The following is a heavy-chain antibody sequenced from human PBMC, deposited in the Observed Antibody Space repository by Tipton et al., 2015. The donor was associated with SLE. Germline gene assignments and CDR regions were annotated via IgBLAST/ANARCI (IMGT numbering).Heavy chain of an antibody. CDR2: ISGSGGST. Sequence: GSLRLSCAASGFTFSDYYMSWIRQAPGKGLEWVSAISGSGGSTYYADSVKGRFTISRDNSKNTLYLQMNSLRAEDTAVYYCAKADCSGGSCWSYYYYGMDVWGQGTTVTVSS. J-gene: IGHJ6*02. V-gene: IGHV3-23*01. D-gene: IGHD2-15*01. CDR3: AKADCSGGSCWSYYYYGMDV. CDR1: GFTFSDYY.